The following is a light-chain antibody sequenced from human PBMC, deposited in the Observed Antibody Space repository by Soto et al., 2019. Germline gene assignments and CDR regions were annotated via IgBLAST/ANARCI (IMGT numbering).Light chain of an antibody. Sequence: SYELTQPPWVSVAPGQTARFTCGGSDIVTRAVHWYQQKPGQAPVMVVYDDGARPSGIPDRFSGSNSGDTATTAPLTISRVEAGDEADYYCQVWDSSSEWVFGGGTKLTVL. CDR2: DDG. V-gene: IGLV3-21*02. CDR3: QVWDSSSEWV. J-gene: IGLJ3*02. CDR1: DIVTRA.